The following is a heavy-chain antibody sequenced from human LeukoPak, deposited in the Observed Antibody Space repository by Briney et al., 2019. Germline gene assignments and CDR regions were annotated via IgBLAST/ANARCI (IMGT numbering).Heavy chain of an antibody. D-gene: IGHD6-6*01. Sequence: SETLSLTCTVSGGSISTYYWSWIRQTPGKGLEWIGYIHYSGSTNYNPSLNSRVTISVDTSKDQFSLKVNSVTATDTAVYYCAKGTHSSSPIPLDYWGQGTLVTVSS. V-gene: IGHV4-59*01. J-gene: IGHJ4*02. CDR3: AKGTHSSSPIPLDY. CDR2: IHYSGST. CDR1: GGSISTYY.